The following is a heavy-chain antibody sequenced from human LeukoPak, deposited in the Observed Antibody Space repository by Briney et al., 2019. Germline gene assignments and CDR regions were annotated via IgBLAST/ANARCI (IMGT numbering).Heavy chain of an antibody. Sequence: PSETLSLTCTVSGGSIITRSYNWGWIRQPPGKGLEWIGSIYYSGSTNYNPSLKSRVTIYVDTSKNQFSLRLTSVTAADTAVYYCARRSVAVENYFDYWGQGSLVIVSS. D-gene: IGHD6-19*01. CDR3: ARRSVAVENYFDY. V-gene: IGHV4-39*01. CDR2: IYYSGST. J-gene: IGHJ4*02. CDR1: GGSIITRSYN.